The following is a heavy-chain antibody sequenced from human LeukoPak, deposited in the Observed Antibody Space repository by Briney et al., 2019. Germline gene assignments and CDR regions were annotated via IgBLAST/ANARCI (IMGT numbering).Heavy chain of an antibody. CDR2: IIPILGIA. J-gene: IGHJ4*02. Sequence: SVKVSCKASGGTFSSYAISWVRQAPGQGLEWMGRIIPILGIANYAQKFQGRVTITADKSTSTAYMELSSLRSEDTAVYYCARVTAVAGTLLDYWGQGTLVTVSS. D-gene: IGHD6-19*01. V-gene: IGHV1-69*04. CDR1: GGTFSSYA. CDR3: ARVTAVAGTLLDY.